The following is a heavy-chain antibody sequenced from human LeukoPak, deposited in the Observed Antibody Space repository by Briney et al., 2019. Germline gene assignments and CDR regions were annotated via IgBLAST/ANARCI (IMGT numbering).Heavy chain of an antibody. D-gene: IGHD1-1*01. Sequence: SETLSLTCTVSGGSISSYYWSWIRQPPGKGLEWVGYIYYSGSTNYDPSLKSRVTISVDTSKNQFSLKLSSVTAADTAVYYCARVSWFPGTSYYYMDVWGKGTTVTVSS. CDR1: GGSISSYY. CDR3: ARVSWFPGTSYYYMDV. J-gene: IGHJ6*03. CDR2: IYYSGST. V-gene: IGHV4-59*01.